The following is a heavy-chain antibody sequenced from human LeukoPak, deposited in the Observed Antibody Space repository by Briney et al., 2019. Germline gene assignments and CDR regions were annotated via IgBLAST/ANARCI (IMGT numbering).Heavy chain of an antibody. V-gene: IGHV1-58*01. Sequence: PVKVCCKASGFTFTSSAVQWVRQARGQRLEWIGWIVVGSGNTNYAQKFQERVTITRDMSTSTAYMELSSLRSEDTAVYYCAAVLPFGELHGGGDYWGQGTLVTAFS. D-gene: IGHD3-10*01. CDR2: IVVGSGNT. CDR3: AAVLPFGELHGGGDY. J-gene: IGHJ4*02. CDR1: GFTFTSSA.